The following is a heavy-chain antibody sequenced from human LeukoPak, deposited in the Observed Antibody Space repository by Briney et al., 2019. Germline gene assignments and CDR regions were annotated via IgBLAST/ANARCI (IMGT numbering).Heavy chain of an antibody. V-gene: IGHV4-38-2*02. CDR3: ARGGFYDFWSGYYVAVDY. CDR1: GYSISSGYY. D-gene: IGHD3-3*01. J-gene: IGHJ4*02. CDR2: IYHSGGT. Sequence: SETLSLTCTVSGYSISSGYYWGWIRQPPGKGLEWIGSIYHSGGTYYNPSLKSRVTISVDTSKNQFSLKLSSVTAADTAVYYCARGGFYDFWSGYYVAVDYWGQGTLVTVSS.